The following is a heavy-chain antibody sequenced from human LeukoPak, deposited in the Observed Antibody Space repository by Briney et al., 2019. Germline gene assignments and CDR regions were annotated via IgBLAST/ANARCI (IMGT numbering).Heavy chain of an antibody. CDR2: IMPLFNTA. Sequence: GASVKVSCKASGGTFSSHSITWVRQAPGQGLEWMGGIMPLFNTANYAQQFQGRVTITTDESTSTAYMELSSLRFEDTAMHYCARVDRYHYYLDVWGKGTTVTVSS. CDR3: ARVDRYHYYLDV. V-gene: IGHV1-69*05. CDR1: GGTFSSHS. J-gene: IGHJ6*03.